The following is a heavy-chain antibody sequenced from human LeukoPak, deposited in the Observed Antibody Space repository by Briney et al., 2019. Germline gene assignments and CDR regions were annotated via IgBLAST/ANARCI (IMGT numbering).Heavy chain of an antibody. V-gene: IGHV1-8*01. CDR3: ARGPYDYVWGSLGRRRRNWFDP. CDR2: MNTKSGNT. Sequence: ASVKVSCTASAYTFTRYDIYWVRQAPGQGLEWMGWMNTKSGNTGYAQKFQGRVTMTRNSSISTAYMELSSLRSEDTAVYYCARGPYDYVWGSLGRRRRNWFDPWGQGTLVTVPS. D-gene: IGHD3-16*01. CDR1: AYTFTRYD. J-gene: IGHJ5*02.